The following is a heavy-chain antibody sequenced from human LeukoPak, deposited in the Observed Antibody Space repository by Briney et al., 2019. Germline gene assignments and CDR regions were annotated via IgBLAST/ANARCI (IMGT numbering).Heavy chain of an antibody. CDR1: GGSFSGYY. D-gene: IGHD6-6*01. Sequence: SETLSLTCAVYGGSFSGYYWSWIRQPPGKGLEWIGEINHSGSTNYNPSLKSRVTISVDTSKNQFSLKLSSVTAADTAVYYCARDTTGTYSSSSIFDYWGQGTMVTVSS. V-gene: IGHV4-34*01. CDR3: ARDTTGTYSSSSIFDY. J-gene: IGHJ3*01. CDR2: INHSGST.